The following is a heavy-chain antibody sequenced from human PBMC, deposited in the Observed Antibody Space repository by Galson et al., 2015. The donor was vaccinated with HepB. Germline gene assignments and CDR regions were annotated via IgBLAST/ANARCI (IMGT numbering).Heavy chain of an antibody. CDR1: GFTFSSYA. Sequence: SLRLSCAASGFTFSSYAMSWVRQAPGKGLEWVSAISGSGGSTYYADSVKGRFTISRDNSKNTLYLQMNGLRAEDTAVYYCAKAGAYCGGDCYPAEYFQHWGQGTLVTVSS. CDR3: AKAGAYCGGDCYPAEYFQH. CDR2: ISGSGGST. J-gene: IGHJ1*01. D-gene: IGHD2-21*02. V-gene: IGHV3-23*01.